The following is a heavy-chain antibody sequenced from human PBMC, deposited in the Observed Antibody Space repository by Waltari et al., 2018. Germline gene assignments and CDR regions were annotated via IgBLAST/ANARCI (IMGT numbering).Heavy chain of an antibody. J-gene: IGHJ4*02. D-gene: IGHD5-12*01. V-gene: IGHV3-30-3*01. CDR1: GFTFSSYA. Sequence: QVQLVESGGGVVQPGRSLRLSWAASGFTFSSYAMHWARPAPGKGLEWVAVISYDGSNKYYADSVKGRFTISRDNSKNTLYLQMNSLRAEDTAVYYCARTRGYSGYDHFDYWGQGTLVTVSS. CDR2: ISYDGSNK. CDR3: ARTRGYSGYDHFDY.